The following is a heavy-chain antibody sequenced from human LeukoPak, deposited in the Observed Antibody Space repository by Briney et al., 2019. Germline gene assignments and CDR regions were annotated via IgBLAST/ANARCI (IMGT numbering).Heavy chain of an antibody. D-gene: IGHD1-20*01. J-gene: IGHJ3*02. Sequence: GGSLRLSCAASGFTFSSYSMNWVRQAPGKGLEWVSSISSSSSYIYYADSVKGRFTISRDNAKNSLYLQMNSLRAEDTAVYYCARALLYNWNADAFDIWGQGTMVTVSS. CDR3: ARALLYNWNADAFDI. V-gene: IGHV3-21*01. CDR2: ISSSSSYI. CDR1: GFTFSSYS.